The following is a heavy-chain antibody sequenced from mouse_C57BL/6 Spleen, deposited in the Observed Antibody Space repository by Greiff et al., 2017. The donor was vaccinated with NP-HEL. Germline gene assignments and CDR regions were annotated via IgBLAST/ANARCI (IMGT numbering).Heavy chain of an antibody. Sequence: QVQLQQPGAELVKPGASVKLSCKASGYTFTSYWMHWVKQRPGQGLEWIGMIHPNSGSTNYNEKFKSKATLTVDKSSSTAYMQLSSLTYENSAVYYCAREDYYGSSPSWFAYWGQGTLVTVSA. V-gene: IGHV1-64*01. J-gene: IGHJ3*01. D-gene: IGHD1-1*01. CDR1: GYTFTSYW. CDR2: IHPNSGST. CDR3: AREDYYGSSPSWFAY.